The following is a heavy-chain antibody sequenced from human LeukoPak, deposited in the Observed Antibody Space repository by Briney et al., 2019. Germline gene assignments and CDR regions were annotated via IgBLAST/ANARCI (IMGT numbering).Heavy chain of an antibody. CDR2: IYYSGST. CDR1: GGSISSYY. J-gene: IGHJ4*02. D-gene: IGHD1-26*01. CDR3: ARRSGWGFRLYYFDY. V-gene: IGHV4-59*01. Sequence: SETLSLTCTVSGGSISSYYWSWIRQPPGKGLEWIGYIYYSGSTNYNPSLKSRVTISVDTSKNQFSLKLSSVTAADTAVYYCARRSGWGFRLYYFDYWGQGTLVTVSS.